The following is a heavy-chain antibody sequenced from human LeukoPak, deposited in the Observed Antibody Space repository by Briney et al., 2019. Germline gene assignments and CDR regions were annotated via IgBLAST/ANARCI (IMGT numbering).Heavy chain of an antibody. D-gene: IGHD5-18*01. CDR1: GGSISSYY. CDR3: ARVRGYSYGYDP. CDR2: IYYSGST. Sequence: SETLSLTCTVSGGSISSYYWSWIRQPPGKGLEWIGYIYYSGSTNYNPSLKSRVTISVDTSKNQFPLKLSSVTAADTAVYYCARVRGYSYGYDPWGQGTLVTVSS. J-gene: IGHJ5*02. V-gene: IGHV4-59*01.